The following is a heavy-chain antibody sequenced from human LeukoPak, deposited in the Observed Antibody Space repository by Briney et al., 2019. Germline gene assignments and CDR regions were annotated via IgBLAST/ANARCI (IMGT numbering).Heavy chain of an antibody. J-gene: IGHJ4*02. Sequence: GRSLRLSCAASGFTFSSYGMHWVRQAPGKGLEWVAVISYDGSNKYYADSVKGRFTISRDNSKNTLYLQMNSLRAEDTAVYYCAKVSLDPHRYYFDYWGQGTLVTVSS. CDR3: AKVSLDPHRYYFDY. CDR1: GFTFSSYG. CDR2: ISYDGSNK. V-gene: IGHV3-30*18.